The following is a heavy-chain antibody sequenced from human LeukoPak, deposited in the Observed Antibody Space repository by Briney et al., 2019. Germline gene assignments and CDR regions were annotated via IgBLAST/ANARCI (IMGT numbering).Heavy chain of an antibody. Sequence: GASVTVSFTSSGYTFSAYYMYWVRQAPGQGLEWMGWIRPNSGVTNYTQKFQGRVTMTRDTSINTAYMELSSLTSADTAVYFCATWGLHFDIWGQGTMVTVAS. J-gene: IGHJ3*02. CDR1: GYTFSAYY. CDR3: ATWGLHFDI. V-gene: IGHV1-2*02. CDR2: IRPNSGVT. D-gene: IGHD3-16*01.